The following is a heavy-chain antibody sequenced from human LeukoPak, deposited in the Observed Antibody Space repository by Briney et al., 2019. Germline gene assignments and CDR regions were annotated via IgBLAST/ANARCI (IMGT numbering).Heavy chain of an antibody. J-gene: IGHJ6*02. V-gene: IGHV1-69*04. CDR3: ARETGYSSSPYSYGMDV. D-gene: IGHD6-6*01. CDR1: GGTFSSYA. CDR2: IIPILGIA. Sequence: GSSVKVSCKASGGTFSSYAISWVRQAPGQGLEWMGRIIPILGIANYAQKFQGRVTITADKSTSTAYMELSSLRSEDTAVYYCARETGYSSSPYSYGMDVWGQGTTVTVSS.